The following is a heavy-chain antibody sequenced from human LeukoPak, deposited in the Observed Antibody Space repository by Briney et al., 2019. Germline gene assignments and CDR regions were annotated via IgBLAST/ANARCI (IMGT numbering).Heavy chain of an antibody. CDR1: GFTFSDFY. Sequence: PGGSLRLSCAASGFTFSDFYMNWIRQAPGKGLEWVAYISSSGSTIYYADSVKGRFTISRDNAENSLYLQMNSLRAEDTAVYYCARDIGSGTTSYWGQGTLVTVSS. J-gene: IGHJ4*02. D-gene: IGHD1-1*01. CDR2: ISSSGSTI. V-gene: IGHV3-11*04. CDR3: ARDIGSGTTSY.